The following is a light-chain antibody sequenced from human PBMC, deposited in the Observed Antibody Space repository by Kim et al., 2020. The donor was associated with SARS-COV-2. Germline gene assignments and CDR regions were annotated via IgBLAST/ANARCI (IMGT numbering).Light chain of an antibody. CDR2: DFS. V-gene: IGLV2-14*03. Sequence: QSALTQPASVSGSPGQSITISCTGSSSDVGAYNYVSWFQQHPDKAPKLIIFDFSNRPSGVSNRFSGSKSGNTASLTISGLQAEDEADYYCSSLTSITTLVFGGGTKVTVL. CDR3: SSLTSITTLV. CDR1: SSDVGAYNY. J-gene: IGLJ2*01.